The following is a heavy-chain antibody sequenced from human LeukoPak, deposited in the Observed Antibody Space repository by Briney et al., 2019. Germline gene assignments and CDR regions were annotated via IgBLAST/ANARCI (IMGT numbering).Heavy chain of an antibody. Sequence: PGGPLRLSCTASGFTFSSYSLNWVRQAPGKGLEWVSSVSTGSNYIYYADSVKGRFTISRDNDKNSLYLQMNSLRAEDTAVYYCARVDRPYYYDSSGYPPPPGDAFDIWGQGTMVTVSS. CDR3: ARVDRPYYYDSSGYPPPPGDAFDI. CDR2: VSTGSNYI. CDR1: GFTFSSYS. J-gene: IGHJ3*02. V-gene: IGHV3-21*04. D-gene: IGHD3-22*01.